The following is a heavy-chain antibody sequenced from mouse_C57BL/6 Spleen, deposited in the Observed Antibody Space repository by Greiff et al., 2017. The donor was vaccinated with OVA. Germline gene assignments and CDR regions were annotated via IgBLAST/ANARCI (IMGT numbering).Heavy chain of an antibody. Sequence: EVMLVESGGGLVKPGGSLKLSCAASGFTFSSYAMSWVRQTPEKRLEWVATISDGGSYTYYPDNVKGRFTISRDNAKNNLYLQMSHLKSEDTAMYYCARDGGYGYDERAWFAYWGQGTLVTVSA. J-gene: IGHJ3*01. V-gene: IGHV5-4*01. CDR2: ISDGGSYT. D-gene: IGHD2-2*01. CDR3: ARDGGYGYDERAWFAY. CDR1: GFTFSSYA.